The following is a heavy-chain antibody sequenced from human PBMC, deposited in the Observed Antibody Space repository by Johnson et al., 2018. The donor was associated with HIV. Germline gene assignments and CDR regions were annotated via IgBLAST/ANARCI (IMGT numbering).Heavy chain of an antibody. Sequence: QVQLVESGGGVVQPGRSLRLSCAASGFTFSSYAMHWVRQAPGKGLEWVAVISYDGSNKYYADSVKGRFTISRDNSKNTLYLQMNSLRAEDTAVYYCARDNIVLMAGGAFDIWGQGTIVTDSS. J-gene: IGHJ3*02. V-gene: IGHV3-30-3*01. D-gene: IGHD2-8*01. CDR1: GFTFSSYA. CDR3: ARDNIVLMAGGAFDI. CDR2: ISYDGSNK.